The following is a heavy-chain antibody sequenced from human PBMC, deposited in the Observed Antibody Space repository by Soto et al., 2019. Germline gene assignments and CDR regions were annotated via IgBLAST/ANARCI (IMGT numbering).Heavy chain of an antibody. J-gene: IGHJ4*02. CDR3: ATVTGDIEVVPATT. CDR1: GLNFEKCS. V-gene: IGHV3-21*04. CDR2: ISPSSTYI. D-gene: IGHD2-15*01. Sequence: PGESLKISCAASGLNFEKCSMNWVRQPPGKGPEWLASISPSSTYIRYADSVKGRFTISRDNARNSLSLQMMNLRADDTAIYYCATVTGDIEVVPATTWGPGTLVTVSS.